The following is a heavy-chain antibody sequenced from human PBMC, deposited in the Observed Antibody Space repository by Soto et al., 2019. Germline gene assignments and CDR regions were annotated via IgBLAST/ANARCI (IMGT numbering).Heavy chain of an antibody. CDR2: IIPIFGTA. V-gene: IGHV1-69*13. J-gene: IGHJ6*02. CDR3: ARDYLRYYYYYYGMDV. D-gene: IGHD1-1*01. CDR1: GGTFSSYA. Sequence: SVKVSCKASGGTFSSYAISWVRQAPGQGLEWMGGIIPIFGTANYAQKFQGRVTITADESTSTAYMELSSLRSEDTAVYYCARDYLRYYYYYYGMDVWGQGTTVTVSS.